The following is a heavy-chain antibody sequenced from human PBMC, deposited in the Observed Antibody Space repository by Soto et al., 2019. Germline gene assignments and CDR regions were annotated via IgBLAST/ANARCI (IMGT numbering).Heavy chain of an antibody. D-gene: IGHD3-3*01. V-gene: IGHV3-33*01. CDR3: ARDGGRDFWSGSLDFDY. Sequence: QSGGSLRLSCAASGFTFSSYGMHWVRQAPGKGLEWVAVIWYDGSNKYYADSVKGRFTISRDNSKNTLYLQMNSLRAEDTAVYYCARDGGRDFWSGSLDFDYWGQGTLVTVSS. CDR2: IWYDGSNK. J-gene: IGHJ4*02. CDR1: GFTFSSYG.